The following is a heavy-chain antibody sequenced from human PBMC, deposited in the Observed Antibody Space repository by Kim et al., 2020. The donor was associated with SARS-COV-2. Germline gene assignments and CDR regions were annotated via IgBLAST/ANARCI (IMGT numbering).Heavy chain of an antibody. J-gene: IGHJ4*02. D-gene: IGHD1-7*01. V-gene: IGHV1-69*13. CDR3: ARVGAQPNWNYEMGFDYYFDY. CDR2: IIPIFGTA. CDR1: GGTFSSYA. Sequence: SVKVSCKASGGTFSSYAISWVRQAPGQGLEWMGGIIPIFGTANYAQKFQGRVTITADESTSTAYMELSSLRSEDTAVYYCARVGAQPNWNYEMGFDYYFDYWGQGTLVTVSS.